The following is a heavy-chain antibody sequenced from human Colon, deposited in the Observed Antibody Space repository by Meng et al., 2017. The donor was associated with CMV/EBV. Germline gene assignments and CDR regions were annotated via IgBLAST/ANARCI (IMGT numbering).Heavy chain of an antibody. V-gene: IGHV3-30*18. CDR1: ELTLSNYG. CDR2: ISYDGNDQ. J-gene: IGHJ4*02. Sequence: SELTLSNYGMQWVRQAPGKGLEWVASISYDGNDQYYADSVRSRFTISRDNSNNTLFVQMNSLRGEDTAVYYCAKGAVGGSRSYYFDYWGQGTLVTVSS. D-gene: IGHD3-16*01. CDR3: AKGAVGGSRSYYFDY.